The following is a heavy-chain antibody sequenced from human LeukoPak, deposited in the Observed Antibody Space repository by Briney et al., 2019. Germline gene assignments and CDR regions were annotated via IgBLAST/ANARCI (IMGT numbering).Heavy chain of an antibody. V-gene: IGHV4-39*01. CDR2: IYYSGST. D-gene: IGHD6-13*01. CDR3: ARRIAAAGQEYFDY. J-gene: IGHJ4*02. Sequence: SETLSLTCAVSGGSISSNSYYWGWIRQPPGKGLEWIGSIYYSGSTYYNPSLKSRVTISVDTSKNQFSLKLSSVTAADTAVYYCARRIAAAGQEYFDYWGQGTLVTVSS. CDR1: GGSISSNSYY.